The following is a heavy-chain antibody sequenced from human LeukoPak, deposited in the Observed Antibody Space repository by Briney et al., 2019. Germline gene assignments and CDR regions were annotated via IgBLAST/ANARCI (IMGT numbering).Heavy chain of an antibody. Sequence: SGPTLVNPTQTLTLTCTFSDFSLSTPGMGVGWIRQPPGKALEWLAFIYYNDDKRYSPSLRSRLTITRDTSTNQVVLAMTNMDPVDTATYYCAHLVVTIDWRSYFDYWGQGALVTVSS. V-gene: IGHV2-5*01. CDR1: DFSLSTPGMG. CDR2: IYYNDDK. J-gene: IGHJ4*02. D-gene: IGHD3-9*01. CDR3: AHLVVTIDWRSYFDY.